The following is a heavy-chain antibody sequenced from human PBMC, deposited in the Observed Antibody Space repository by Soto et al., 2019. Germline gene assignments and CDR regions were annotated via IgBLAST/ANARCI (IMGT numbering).Heavy chain of an antibody. Sequence: GGSLRLSCAAAGFTFSSYGMSWARQAQGNGVEWFSAISGSGGSTYYADSVKGRFTSSRDKSKKTLYLQMNSLRAEDTAVYYGAKGVGLWDRLDYWGQGTLVSVSS. CDR1: GFTFSSYG. J-gene: IGHJ4*02. D-gene: IGHD3-10*01. V-gene: IGHV3-23*01. CDR2: ISGSGGST. CDR3: AKGVGLWDRLDY.